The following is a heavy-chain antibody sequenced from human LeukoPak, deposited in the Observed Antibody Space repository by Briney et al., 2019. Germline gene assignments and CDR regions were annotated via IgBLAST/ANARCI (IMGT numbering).Heavy chain of an antibody. Sequence: PSETLSLTCAVYGGSFSGYYWSWIRQPPGKGLEWIGEINHSGSTNYNPSLKSRVTISVDTSKNQFSLKLSSVTAADTAVYYCATGGSSWSPNLFDYWGQGTLVTVSS. CDR3: ATGGSSWSPNLFDY. CDR2: INHSGST. D-gene: IGHD6-13*01. J-gene: IGHJ4*02. V-gene: IGHV4-34*01. CDR1: GGSFSGYY.